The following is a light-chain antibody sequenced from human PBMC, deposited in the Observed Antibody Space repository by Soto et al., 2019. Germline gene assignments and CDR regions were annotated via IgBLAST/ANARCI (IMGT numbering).Light chain of an antibody. V-gene: IGKV1-39*01. CDR2: ETS. Sequence: DLQMTQSPSSLSASVGDRVTIACRASQNVRSYLNWYQQRPGKAPKLLISETSTLESSVPSKFSGTGYGTDFTLTISSLQPEDFATYYCQQTFSIPRTFGPGTKVEI. J-gene: IGKJ1*01. CDR3: QQTFSIPRT. CDR1: QNVRSY.